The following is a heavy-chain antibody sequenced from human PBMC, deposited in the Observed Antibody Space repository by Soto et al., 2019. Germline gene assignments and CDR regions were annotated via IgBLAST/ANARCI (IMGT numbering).Heavy chain of an antibody. Sequence: ASVKVCCKASGYTFSNYGIHWVRQAPGQRLEWMGLINAGNGNTKYSQKFQGRVTLTRDTSASTAYMELSSLRSEDTAVYYCAVRYCSGGSCYQRWPKPFDNWG. D-gene: IGHD2-15*01. V-gene: IGHV1-3*01. J-gene: IGHJ4*01. CDR1: GYTFSNYG. CDR2: INAGNGNT. CDR3: AVRYCSGGSCYQRWPKPFDN.